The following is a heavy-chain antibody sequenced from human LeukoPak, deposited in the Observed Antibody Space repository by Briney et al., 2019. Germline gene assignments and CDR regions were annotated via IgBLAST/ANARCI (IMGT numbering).Heavy chain of an antibody. D-gene: IGHD3/OR15-3a*01. CDR2: IYYSGST. V-gene: IGHV4-59*08. CDR1: GGSISSYY. Sequence: SETLSLTCTVSGGSISSYYWSWIRQPPGKGLEWIGYIYYSGSTNYNPSLKSRVTISVDTSKSQFSLKLSSVTAADTAVYYCARHLRGLISLTVLYAMDVWGQGTTVTVSS. J-gene: IGHJ6*02. CDR3: ARHLRGLISLTVLYAMDV.